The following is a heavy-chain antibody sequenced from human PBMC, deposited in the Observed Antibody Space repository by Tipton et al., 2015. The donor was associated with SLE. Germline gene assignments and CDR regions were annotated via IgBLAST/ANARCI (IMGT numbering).Heavy chain of an antibody. CDR2: IDPSDSYS. D-gene: IGHD3-22*01. V-gene: IGHV5-10-1*01. J-gene: IGHJ3*02. CDR1: GYGFTNYW. Sequence: VQLVQSGAEVKKPGESLRVSCKSSGYGFTNYWITWVRQMPGKGLEWMGRIDPSDSYSHYSPSFQGHVSISADKSISTAYLQWSSLKASDTAMYYCARHDTSDYYDSSGYPHGDAFDIWGQGTMVTVSS. CDR3: ARHDTSDYYDSSGYPHGDAFDI.